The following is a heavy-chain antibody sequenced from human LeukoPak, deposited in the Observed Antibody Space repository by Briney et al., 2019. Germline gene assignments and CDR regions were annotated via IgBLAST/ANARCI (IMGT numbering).Heavy chain of an antibody. CDR2: INHSGST. Sequence: KPSETLSLTCAVYGGSFSGYYWSWIRQPPGKGLEWIGEINHSGSTNYNPSLKSRVTISVDTSKNQFSLKLSSVTAADTAVYYCAIQQPGISVPGTIYAFDIWGQGTMVTVSS. CDR1: GGSFSGYY. J-gene: IGHJ3*02. CDR3: AIQQPGISVPGTIYAFDI. D-gene: IGHD6-13*01. V-gene: IGHV4-34*01.